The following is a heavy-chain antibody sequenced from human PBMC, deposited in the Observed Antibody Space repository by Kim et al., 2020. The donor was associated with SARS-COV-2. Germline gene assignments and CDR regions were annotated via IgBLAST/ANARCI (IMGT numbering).Heavy chain of an antibody. CDR3: ARLTRYCSGGSCGVY. CDR1: GGSISSSSYY. CDR2: IYYSGST. V-gene: IGHV4-39*01. D-gene: IGHD2-15*01. J-gene: IGHJ4*02. Sequence: SETLSLTCTVSGGSISSSSYYWGWIRQPPGKGLEWIGSIYYSGSTYYNPSLKSRVTISVDTSKNQFSLKLSSVTAADTAVYYCARLTRYCSGGSCGVYWGQGTLVTVSS.